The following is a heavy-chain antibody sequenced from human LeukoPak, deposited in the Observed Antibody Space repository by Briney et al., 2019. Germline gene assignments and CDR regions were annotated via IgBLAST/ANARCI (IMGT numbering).Heavy chain of an antibody. J-gene: IGHJ5*02. CDR2: ISGSGGST. CDR1: GFTFSSYA. CDR3: AKDPGHCGGDCYPARGDNWFDP. Sequence: GGSLRLSCAASGFTFSSYATSWVRQAPGKGLEWVSAISGSGGSTYYADSVKGRFTISRDNSKNTQYLQMNSLRAEDTAVYYCAKDPGHCGGDCYPARGDNWFDPWGQGTLVTVSS. V-gene: IGHV3-23*01. D-gene: IGHD2-21*02.